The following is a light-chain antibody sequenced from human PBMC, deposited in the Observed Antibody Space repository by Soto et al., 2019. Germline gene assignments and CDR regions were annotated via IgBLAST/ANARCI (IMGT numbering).Light chain of an antibody. Sequence: QSVLTQPASVSGSPGQSIAISCTGTSSDVGAYDYVSWYQQHPGEAPKLMIFDVTRRPSGVSDRFSGSKSGTTASLTISGLQDEDEADYYFTSYTTKSTVAFVGGTKLTVL. CDR3: TSYTTKSTVA. CDR2: DVT. V-gene: IGLV2-14*03. J-gene: IGLJ2*01. CDR1: SSDVGAYDY.